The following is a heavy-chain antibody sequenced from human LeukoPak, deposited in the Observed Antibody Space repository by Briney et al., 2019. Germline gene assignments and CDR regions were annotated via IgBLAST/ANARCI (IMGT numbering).Heavy chain of an antibody. CDR3: ATVNYYGSGSYYRRYFDY. CDR1: GGSISSSSYY. V-gene: IGHV4-39*07. CDR2: VYYSGST. J-gene: IGHJ4*02. Sequence: SETLSLTCTVSGGSISSSSYYWGWIRQPPGKGLEWIGSVYYSGSTYYNPSLKSRVTISVDTSKNQFSLKLSSVTAADTAVYYCATVNYYGSGSYYRRYFDYWGQGTLVTVSS. D-gene: IGHD3-10*01.